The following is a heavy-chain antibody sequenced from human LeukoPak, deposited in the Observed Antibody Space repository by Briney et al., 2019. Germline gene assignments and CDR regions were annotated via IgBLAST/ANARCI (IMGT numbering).Heavy chain of an antibody. V-gene: IGHV1-24*01. D-gene: IGHD3-22*01. J-gene: IGHJ4*02. Sequence: GASVKVSCKVSGYTLTELSMHWVRQAPGKGLEWIGGFDPEDGETIYAQKFQGRVTMTEDTSTDTAYMELSSLRSEDTAVYYCATVVSKYYYDSSGYSFDYWGQGTLVTVSS. CDR2: FDPEDGET. CDR3: ATVVSKYYYDSSGYSFDY. CDR1: GYTLTELS.